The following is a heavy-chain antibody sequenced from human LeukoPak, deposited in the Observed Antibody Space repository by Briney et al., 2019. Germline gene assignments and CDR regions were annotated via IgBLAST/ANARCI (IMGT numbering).Heavy chain of an antibody. CDR3: ARMYSGSYYVAFDI. J-gene: IGHJ3*02. D-gene: IGHD1-26*01. CDR2: IYYSGST. Sequence: SETLSLTCTVSGGSISSYYWSWIRQPPGKGLEWIGYIYYSGSTNYNPSLKCRVTISVDTSKNQFSLKLSSVTAADTAAYYCARMYSGSYYVAFDIWGQGTMVTVSS. V-gene: IGHV4-59*01. CDR1: GGSISSYY.